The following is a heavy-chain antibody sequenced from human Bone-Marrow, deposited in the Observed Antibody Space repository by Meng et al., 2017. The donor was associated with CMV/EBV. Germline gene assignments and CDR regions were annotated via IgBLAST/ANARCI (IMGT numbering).Heavy chain of an antibody. J-gene: IGHJ5*02. CDR2: INHRGST. CDR3: AGIEVATQT. CDR1: DGSFSDYY. Sequence: LSRTCAVYDGSFSDYYWTWIRQPPGKRLEWIGEINHRGSTNYNPSLNSRLTISVDTSKNQFSLKLHSVTAADTAVYYCAGIEVATQTWGQGTLVTVSS. D-gene: IGHD1-26*01. V-gene: IGHV4-34*01.